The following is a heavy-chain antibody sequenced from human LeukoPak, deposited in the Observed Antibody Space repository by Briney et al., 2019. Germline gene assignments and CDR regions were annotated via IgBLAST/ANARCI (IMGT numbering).Heavy chain of an antibody. D-gene: IGHD3-22*01. CDR1: GYTFTSYY. J-gene: IGHJ4*02. CDR2: INPSGGST. V-gene: IGHV1-46*01. Sequence: GASVKVSCTASGYTFTSYYMHWVRQAPGQGLEWMGIINPSGGSTSYAQKFQGRVTMTRDTSTSTVYMELSSLTSEDTAVYYCAREPSRYDNSAYYYDYFDYWGQGTLVTVSS. CDR3: AREPSRYDNSAYYYDYFDY.